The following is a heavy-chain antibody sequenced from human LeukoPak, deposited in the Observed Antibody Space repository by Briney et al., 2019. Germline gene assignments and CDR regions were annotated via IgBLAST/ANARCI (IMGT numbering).Heavy chain of an antibody. CDR3: ARLSQQPGDFDY. D-gene: IGHD6-13*01. CDR1: GYSISSGYY. CDR2: IYHSGST. J-gene: IGHJ4*02. Sequence: SETLSLTCAVSGYSISSGYYWGWIRQPPGKGLEWIGSIYHSGSTYYNPSLKSRVTISVDTSKNQFSLKLSSVTAADTAVYYCARLSQQPGDFDYWGQGTLVTVSS. V-gene: IGHV4-38-2*01.